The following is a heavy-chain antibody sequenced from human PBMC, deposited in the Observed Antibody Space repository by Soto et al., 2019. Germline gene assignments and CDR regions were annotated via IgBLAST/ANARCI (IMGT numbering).Heavy chain of an antibody. Sequence: LRLSCAASGFSVTTNYMIWVRQAPGKGLEWVSVIYTNGGTKYADSVKGRFTISRDNSMNTVYLQMNSLRVEDMAVYYCARAEVGMPTPWGQGTLVTVSS. J-gene: IGHJ5*02. CDR1: GFSVTTNY. CDR2: IYTNGGT. CDR3: ARAEVGMPTP. V-gene: IGHV3-66*01. D-gene: IGHD1-26*01.